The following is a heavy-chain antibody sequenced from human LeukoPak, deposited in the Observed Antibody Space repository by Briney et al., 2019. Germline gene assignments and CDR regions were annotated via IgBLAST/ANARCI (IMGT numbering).Heavy chain of an antibody. Sequence: GGSLRLSCAASGFSFISYGMHWVRQAPGKGLEWVGVISDDGRNKKYADSVKGRFTISRDNSKGTLYLQMNSLRDEDTAVYYCAKRPSDYGDYVTYFDYWGQGTLVTVSS. CDR2: ISDDGRNK. V-gene: IGHV3-30*18. D-gene: IGHD4-17*01. CDR3: AKRPSDYGDYVTYFDY. J-gene: IGHJ4*02. CDR1: GFSFISYG.